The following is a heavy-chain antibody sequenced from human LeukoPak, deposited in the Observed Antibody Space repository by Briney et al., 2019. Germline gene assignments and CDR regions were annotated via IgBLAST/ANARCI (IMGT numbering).Heavy chain of an antibody. CDR3: ARGPQAPGYCSGGSCYSFYYYYMDV. J-gene: IGHJ6*03. CDR1: GYTFTTYD. V-gene: IGHV1-8*01. CDR2: MNPNSGNT. D-gene: IGHD2-15*01. Sequence: GASVKVSCKASGYTFTTYDINWVRQDAGQGLEWMGWMNPNSGNTGFAHKFQGRISMTRNTSKSTAYMELSSLRSEDTAVYYCARGPQAPGYCSGGSCYSFYYYYMDVWGKGTTVTVSS.